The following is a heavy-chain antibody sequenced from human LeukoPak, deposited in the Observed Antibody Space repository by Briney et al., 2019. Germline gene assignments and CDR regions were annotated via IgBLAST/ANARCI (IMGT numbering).Heavy chain of an antibody. V-gene: IGHV4-38-2*02. CDR2: IYHSGST. D-gene: IGHD1-26*01. CDR3: AKHNSVGATTPYYFDY. Sequence: PSETLSLTCTVSGYSISSGYYWGWIRQPPGKGLEWIGSIYHSGSTYYNPSLKSRVTISVDTSKNQFSLKLTSVTAADTAVYYCAKHNSVGATTPYYFDYWGQGTLVTVSS. J-gene: IGHJ4*02. CDR1: GYSISSGYY.